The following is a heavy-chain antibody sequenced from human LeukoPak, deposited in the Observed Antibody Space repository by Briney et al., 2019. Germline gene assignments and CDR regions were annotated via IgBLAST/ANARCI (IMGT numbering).Heavy chain of an antibody. CDR2: VSYRGST. J-gene: IGHJ3*01. Sequence: PSETLSLTCTVFGGPITGYYWSWIRQPPWEGLEWIGYVSYRGSTNYNPSLKSLVTISVDTSKNQFSLKLSSVTAADTAVYYCARPYSSNWYDAFHFWGQGTMVTVSS. D-gene: IGHD6-13*01. CDR3: ARPYSSNWYDAFHF. V-gene: IGHV4-59*01. CDR1: GGPITGYY.